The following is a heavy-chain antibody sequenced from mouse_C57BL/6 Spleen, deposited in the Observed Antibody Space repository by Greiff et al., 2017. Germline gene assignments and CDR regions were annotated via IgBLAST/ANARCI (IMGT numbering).Heavy chain of an antibody. CDR1: GFTFSSYG. V-gene: IGHV5-6*01. Sequence: EVQGVESGGDLVKPGGSLKLSCAASGFTFSSYGMSWVRQTPDKRLEWVATISSGGSYTYYPDSVKGRFTISRDNAKNTLYLQMSSLKSEDTAMYYCASPISVYYAMDYWGQGTSVTVSS. J-gene: IGHJ4*01. CDR3: ASPISVYYAMDY. CDR2: ISSGGSYT. D-gene: IGHD6-1*01.